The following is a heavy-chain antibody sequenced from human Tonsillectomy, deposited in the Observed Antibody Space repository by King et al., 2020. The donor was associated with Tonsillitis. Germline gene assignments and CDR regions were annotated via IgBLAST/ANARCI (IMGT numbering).Heavy chain of an antibody. CDR2: ISYDGSHK. V-gene: IGHV3-30*04. Sequence: VKLVESGGGVVQPGRSMRLSCVDSGFTFSHYAMHWVRQAPGKGLEWVAVISYDGSHKYYADSVKGRFTISRDNSKNMLYLQMNSLRGEDTAVYYCPKIVAGTWNWFDSWGQGTLVTVSS. CDR3: PKIVAGTWNWFDS. D-gene: IGHD5-12*01. J-gene: IGHJ5*01. CDR1: GFTFSHYA.